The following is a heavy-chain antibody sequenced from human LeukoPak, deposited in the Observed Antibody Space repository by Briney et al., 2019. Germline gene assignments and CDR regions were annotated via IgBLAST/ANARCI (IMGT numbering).Heavy chain of an antibody. CDR3: ARESGYSSGWYPV. V-gene: IGHV3-33*01. Sequence: GGSLRLSCAASGFTFSSYGMHWVRQAPGKGLEWVAVIWYDGSNKYYADSVKGRFTISRDNSKNTLYLQMNSLRAEDTAVYYCARESGYSSGWYPVWGQGTLVSVSS. CDR2: IWYDGSNK. D-gene: IGHD6-19*01. J-gene: IGHJ4*02. CDR1: GFTFSSYG.